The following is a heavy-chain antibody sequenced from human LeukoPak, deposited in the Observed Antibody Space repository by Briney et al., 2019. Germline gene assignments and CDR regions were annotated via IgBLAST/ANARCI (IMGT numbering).Heavy chain of an antibody. J-gene: IGHJ5*02. Sequence: GGSLRLSCAASGFTFSIFAMSWVRQAPGKGLEWVSGISGSGYSTYYADSVKGRFTISRDNSKNTLYLQMNSLRAEDTAVYYCAKAAMVRGANWFDPWGQGTLVTVSS. D-gene: IGHD3-10*01. CDR1: GFTFSIFA. V-gene: IGHV3-23*01. CDR3: AKAAMVRGANWFDP. CDR2: ISGSGYST.